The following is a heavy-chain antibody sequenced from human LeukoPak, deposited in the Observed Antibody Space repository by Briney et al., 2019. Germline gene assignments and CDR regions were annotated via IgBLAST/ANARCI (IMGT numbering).Heavy chain of an antibody. D-gene: IGHD6-19*01. CDR1: GFTFNNYA. Sequence: GGSLRLSCATSGFTFNNYAMNWVRQAPGKGLEWVSAISGSGGSTYYADSVKGRFTISRDNSKNTLYLQMHSLRAEDTAVYYCAKDGGGWYTSGWYYFDYWGQGTLVTVSS. V-gene: IGHV3-23*01. J-gene: IGHJ4*02. CDR3: AKDGGGWYTSGWYYFDY. CDR2: ISGSGGST.